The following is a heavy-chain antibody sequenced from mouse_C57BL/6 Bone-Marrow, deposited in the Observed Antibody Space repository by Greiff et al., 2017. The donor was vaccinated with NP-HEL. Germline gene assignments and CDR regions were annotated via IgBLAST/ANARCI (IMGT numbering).Heavy chain of an antibody. CDR3: ERGVRGYQGYVDV. CDR2: ISSGGSYT. D-gene: IGHD2-14*01. Sequence: EVNVVESGGDLVKPGGSLKLSCAASGFTFSSYGMSWVRQTPDKRLEWVATISSGGSYTYYPDSVKGRFTISRDNAKNTLYLQMSSLKSEDTAMYYCERGVRGYQGYVDVWGTGTTVTVSS. V-gene: IGHV5-6*01. CDR1: GFTFSSYG. J-gene: IGHJ1*03.